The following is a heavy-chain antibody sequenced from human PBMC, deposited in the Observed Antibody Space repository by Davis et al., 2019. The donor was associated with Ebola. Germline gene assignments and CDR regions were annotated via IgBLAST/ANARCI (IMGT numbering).Heavy chain of an antibody. J-gene: IGHJ6*02. D-gene: IGHD3-10*01. CDR1: GYTFTGYY. CDR3: ARDMVRGVIILHGIDV. V-gene: IGHV1-2*02. CDR2: INPNSGGT. Sequence: AASVKVSCKASGYTFTGYYMHWVRQAPGQGLEWMGWINPNSGGTNYAQKFQGRVTMTRDTSISTAYMELSRLRSDDTAVYYCARDMVRGVIILHGIDVWGQGTTVTVSS.